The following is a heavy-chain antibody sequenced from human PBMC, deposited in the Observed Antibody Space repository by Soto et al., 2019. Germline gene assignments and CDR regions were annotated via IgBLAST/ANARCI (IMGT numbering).Heavy chain of an antibody. Sequence: EVQLVESGGGLVQPGGSLRLSCAASGCTFSSYAMHWVRQAPGKGLEYVSGISGNGDSTYYADSAKGRFTISRDNSKKALFLQMGSLRTEDMAVYYCARGKATVVTRPFDYWGQGTLVTVSS. CDR3: ARGKATVVTRPFDY. D-gene: IGHD4-17*01. CDR2: ISGNGDST. CDR1: GCTFSSYA. J-gene: IGHJ4*02. V-gene: IGHV3-64*07.